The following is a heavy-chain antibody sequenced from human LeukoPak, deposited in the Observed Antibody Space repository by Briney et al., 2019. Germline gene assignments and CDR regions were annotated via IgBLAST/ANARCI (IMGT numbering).Heavy chain of an antibody. J-gene: IGHJ4*02. D-gene: IGHD6-13*01. CDR3: AKHKRIAAAADY. V-gene: IGHV3-7*01. CDR1: GITLNSNW. CDR2: INEDGSVK. Sequence: GGSLRLSCVASGITLNSNWMTWVRQAPGKGLEWVANINEDGSVKQYVDSVKGRFTISRDNAKNSLWLQMNSLRAEDTAVYYCAKHKRIAAAADYWGQGTLVTVSS.